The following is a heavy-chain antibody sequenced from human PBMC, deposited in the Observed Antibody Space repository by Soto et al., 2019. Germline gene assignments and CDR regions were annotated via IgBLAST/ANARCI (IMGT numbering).Heavy chain of an antibody. CDR3: AHSPYYYDSRGPDAFDI. J-gene: IGHJ3*02. D-gene: IGHD3-22*01. CDR1: GFSLSTSGVG. Sequence: SGPTLVNPTQTLTLTCTFSGFSLSTSGVGVGWIRQPPGKALEWLALIYWNDDKRYSPSLKSRLTITKDTSKNQVVLTMTNMEPVNTATYYCAHSPYYYDSRGPDAFDIGGKGTMVTVSS. CDR2: IYWNDDK. V-gene: IGHV2-5*01.